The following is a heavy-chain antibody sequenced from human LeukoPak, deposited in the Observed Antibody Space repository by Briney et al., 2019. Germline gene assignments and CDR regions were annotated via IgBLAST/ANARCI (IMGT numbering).Heavy chain of an antibody. CDR1: GFTFSSYE. Sequence: GGSLRLSCAASGFTFSSYEMNWVRQAPGKGLEWVSYISSSGSTIYYADSVKGRFTISRDNAKNSLYLQMNSLRAEDTAVYYCARTTTVTTPGWYYRGQGTLVTVSS. V-gene: IGHV3-48*03. CDR3: ARTTTVTTPGWYY. D-gene: IGHD4-17*01. CDR2: ISSSGSTI. J-gene: IGHJ4*02.